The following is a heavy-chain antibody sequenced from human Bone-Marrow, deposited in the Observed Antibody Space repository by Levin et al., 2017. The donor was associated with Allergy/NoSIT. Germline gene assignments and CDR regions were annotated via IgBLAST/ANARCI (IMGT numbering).Heavy chain of an antibody. Sequence: GESLKISCKASGYTFAGYYMHWVRQAPGQGLEWMGWINPNSGGTNYAQKFQGRVTMTRDTSISTAYMELSRLRSDDTAVYYCARDESPMVRGVIWTGPFDYWGQGTLVTVSS. CDR3: ARDESPMVRGVIWTGPFDY. V-gene: IGHV1-2*02. CDR2: INPNSGGT. CDR1: GYTFAGYY. D-gene: IGHD3-10*01. J-gene: IGHJ4*02.